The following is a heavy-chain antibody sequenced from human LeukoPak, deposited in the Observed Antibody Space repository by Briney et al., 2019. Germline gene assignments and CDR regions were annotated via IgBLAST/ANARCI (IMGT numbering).Heavy chain of an antibody. CDR2: IHHRAGT. J-gene: IGHJ6*02. V-gene: IGHV4-34*01. Sequence: SETLSLTCAVYGGSFTNYYWSWIRQVPGKGLEWIGEIHHRAGTNYNPSLKSRVTISADTSKNQFSLTLSSVTAADSAVFYCARGPVRDEAGLTGHSYYFGLDAWGHGTTVTVSS. CDR1: GGSFTNYY. D-gene: IGHD3-9*01. CDR3: ARGPVRDEAGLTGHSYYFGLDA.